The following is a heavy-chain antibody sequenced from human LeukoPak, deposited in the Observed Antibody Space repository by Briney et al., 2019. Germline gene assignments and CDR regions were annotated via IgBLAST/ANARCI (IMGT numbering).Heavy chain of an antibody. CDR1: GFTFDDYA. J-gene: IGHJ6*02. CDR3: AKDGAARPDYYYYGMDV. CDR2: ISWNSGSI. V-gene: IGHV3-9*01. D-gene: IGHD6-6*01. Sequence: GGSLRLSCAASGFTFDDYAMHWVRHAPGKGLEWVSGISWNSGSIGYADSVKGRFTISRDNAKNSLYLQMNSLRAEDTALYYCAKDGAARPDYYYYGMDVWGHGTTVTVS.